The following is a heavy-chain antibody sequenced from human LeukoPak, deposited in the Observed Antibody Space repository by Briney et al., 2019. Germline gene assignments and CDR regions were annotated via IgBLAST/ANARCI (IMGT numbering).Heavy chain of an antibody. V-gene: IGHV3-48*03. D-gene: IGHD3-22*01. CDR3: ARLYYYDSSGWGAFDI. CDR2: ISSSGSTI. J-gene: IGHJ3*02. CDR1: GFTFSSYE. Sequence: GGSLRLSCAASGFTFSSYEMNWVRQAPGKGLEWVSYISSSGSTIYYADSVKGRFTISRDNAKNSLYLQMNSLRAEDTAVYYCARLYYYDSSGWGAFDIWGQGTMVTVSS.